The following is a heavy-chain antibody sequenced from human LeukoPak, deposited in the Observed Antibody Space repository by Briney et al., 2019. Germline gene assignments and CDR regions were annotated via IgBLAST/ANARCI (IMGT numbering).Heavy chain of an antibody. CDR1: GYTFTAYY. D-gene: IGHD5-24*01. J-gene: IGHJ4*02. V-gene: IGHV1-2*06. CDR3: ALFPGRVLATIRNRSDY. Sequence: ASVKVSCKASGYTFTAYYMHWVRQAPGQGLEWMGRINPNSGGTNYAQKFQGRVTMTRDTSISTAYMELSRLRSDDTAVYYCALFPGRVLATIRNRSDYWGQGTLVTVSS. CDR2: INPNSGGT.